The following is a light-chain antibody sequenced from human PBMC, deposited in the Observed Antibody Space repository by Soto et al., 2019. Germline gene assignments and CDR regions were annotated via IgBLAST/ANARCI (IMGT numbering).Light chain of an antibody. J-gene: IGKJ1*01. V-gene: IGKV1-39*01. CDR2: AAS. CDR3: QKSYSTPWT. Sequence: DLQMTQSPSSLSSSLGDRVAITCRASQSISSYLNWYQQKPGKAPKILIYAASSLQSGVPSRFSGSGSGTDLTLTISSLQPEDFATYYCQKSYSTPWTCGQGTKVDI. CDR1: QSISSY.